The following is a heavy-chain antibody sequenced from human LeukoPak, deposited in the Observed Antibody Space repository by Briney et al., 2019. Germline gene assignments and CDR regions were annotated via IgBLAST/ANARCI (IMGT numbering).Heavy chain of an antibody. Sequence: ASEKVSCKASGYTGTSYYMHWGRQAPGQGLGWKGWINPNSGGTNYAQKFQGRVTMTRDTSISTAYMELSRLRSDDTAVYYCARGGSQETYYYGMDVWGQGTTVTVSS. CDR3: ARGGSQETYYYGMDV. V-gene: IGHV1-2*02. CDR2: INPNSGGT. CDR1: GYTGTSYY. J-gene: IGHJ6*02.